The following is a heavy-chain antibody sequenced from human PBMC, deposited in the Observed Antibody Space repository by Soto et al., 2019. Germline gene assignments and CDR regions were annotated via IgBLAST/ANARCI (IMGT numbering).Heavy chain of an antibody. Sequence: GGSLRLSCAASGFTFSSYAMSWVRQAPWKGLEWVSAISGSGGSTYYADSVKGRFTISRDNSKNTLYLQMNSLRAEDTAVYYCAKDSHTYDFWSGYYLPYYYYGMDVWGQGTTVTVSS. CDR2: ISGSGGST. V-gene: IGHV3-23*01. D-gene: IGHD3-3*01. J-gene: IGHJ6*02. CDR1: GFTFSSYA. CDR3: AKDSHTYDFWSGYYLPYYYYGMDV.